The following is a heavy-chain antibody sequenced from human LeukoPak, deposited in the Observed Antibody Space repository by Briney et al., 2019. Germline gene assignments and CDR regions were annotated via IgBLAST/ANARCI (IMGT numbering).Heavy chain of an antibody. Sequence: PGGSLRLSCAASGFTFSSYWMSWVRQASGKGLEWVANIKHDGSEKYYVDSAKGRFTISRDNAKNSLYLQMNSLRADDTAVYFCARGPLKDYGTLFFDYWGQGTLVTVSS. D-gene: IGHD4-17*01. CDR1: GFTFSSYW. V-gene: IGHV3-7*03. CDR3: ARGPLKDYGTLFFDY. J-gene: IGHJ4*02. CDR2: IKHDGSEK.